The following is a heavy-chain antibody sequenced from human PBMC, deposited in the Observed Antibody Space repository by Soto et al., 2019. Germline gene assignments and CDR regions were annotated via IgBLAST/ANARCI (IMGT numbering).Heavy chain of an antibody. V-gene: IGHV3-48*01. CDR2: ISSSSSTI. Sequence: EVQLVESGGGLVQPGGSLRLSCAASGFTFSSYSMNWVRQAPGKGLEWVSYISSSSSTIYYADSVKGRFTISRDNAKNSLYLQMNSLRAEDTAVYYCARGHHGLPFDIWGQGTMVTVSS. J-gene: IGHJ3*02. CDR3: ARGHHGLPFDI. CDR1: GFTFSSYS.